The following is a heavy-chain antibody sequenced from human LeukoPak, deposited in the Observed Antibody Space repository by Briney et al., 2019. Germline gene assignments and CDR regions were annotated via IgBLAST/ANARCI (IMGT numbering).Heavy chain of an antibody. V-gene: IGHV3-74*01. J-gene: IGHJ6*02. CDR1: GFTFSTYW. CDR2: INGDGDGSYT. CDR3: AKDETALRYLDWLLPKYYYYGMDV. D-gene: IGHD3-9*01. Sequence: GGSLRLSCAASGFTFSTYWMHWVRQAPGKGLVWVSRINGDGDGSYTTYADSVRGRFTISRDNAKNTLYLQMNSLRAEDTAVYYCAKDETALRYLDWLLPKYYYYGMDVWGQGTTVTVSS.